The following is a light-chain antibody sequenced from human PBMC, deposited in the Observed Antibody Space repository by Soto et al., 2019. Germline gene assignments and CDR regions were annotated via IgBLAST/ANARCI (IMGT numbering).Light chain of an antibody. CDR2: DAS. V-gene: IGKV3-15*01. CDR3: QQYNNWPRT. Sequence: EIVMTQSPATLSVSPGERATLSCWASQSVSSNLAWYQQKPGQAPRLLIYDASTRATGIPARFSGSGSGTEFTLTISRLQSEDFAVYYCQQYNNWPRTFGQGTKVEIK. CDR1: QSVSSN. J-gene: IGKJ1*01.